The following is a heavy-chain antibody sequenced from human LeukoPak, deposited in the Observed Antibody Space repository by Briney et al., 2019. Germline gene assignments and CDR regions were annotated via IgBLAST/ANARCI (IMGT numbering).Heavy chain of an antibody. D-gene: IGHD2-2*01. Sequence: SGGSLRLSCAASGFTFSSYWMHWVRQAPGKGLVWVSRINSDGSSTSYADSVKGRFTISRDNAKNTLYLQMNSLRAEDTAVYYCAKGSGPIVVVPAANDYWGQGTLVTVSS. J-gene: IGHJ4*02. V-gene: IGHV3-74*01. CDR2: INSDGSST. CDR3: AKGSGPIVVVPAANDY. CDR1: GFTFSSYW.